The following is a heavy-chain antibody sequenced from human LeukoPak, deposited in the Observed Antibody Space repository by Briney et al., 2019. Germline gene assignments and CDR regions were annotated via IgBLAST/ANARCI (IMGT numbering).Heavy chain of an antibody. CDR3: AKGVSSVVYALDWFDG. CDR2: ISGSGGST. CDR1: GVTFSSYA. D-gene: IGHD2-8*02. J-gene: IGHJ5*02. V-gene: IGHV3-23*01. Sequence: GGSLRLSCAASGVTFSSYAMSWVRQAPGKGLEWVSAISGSGGSTYYADSVKGRFTISRDNSKNTLYLQMNSLRAEDPAVYYCAKGVSSVVYALDWFDGWGQGTLVTVSS.